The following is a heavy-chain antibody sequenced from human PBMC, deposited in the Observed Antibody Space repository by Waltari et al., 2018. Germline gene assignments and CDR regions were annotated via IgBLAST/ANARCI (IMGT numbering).Heavy chain of an antibody. CDR1: GGSISSYY. CDR2: IYYSGST. CDR3: AREAYYYDSSGYYYYYGMDV. V-gene: IGHV4-59*01. J-gene: IGHJ6*02. Sequence: QVQLQESGPGLVKPSETLSLTCTVSGGSISSYYWSWIRQPPGKGLEWIGYIYYSGSTNYKLSLKSRVTISVDTSKNQCSLKLSSVTAADTAVYYCAREAYYYDSSGYYYYYGMDVWGQGTTVTVSS. D-gene: IGHD3-22*01.